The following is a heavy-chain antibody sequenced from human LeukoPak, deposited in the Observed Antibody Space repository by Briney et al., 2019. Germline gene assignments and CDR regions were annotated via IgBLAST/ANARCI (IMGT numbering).Heavy chain of an antibody. CDR1: GYSFTNHW. V-gene: IGHV5-51*01. CDR3: PRLNHPTPTLFEY. CDR2: IYPGDSDT. D-gene: IGHD1-14*01. J-gene: IGHJ4*02. Sequence: GESLKISCEGSGYSFTNHWIGWVRQMPGKGLEWMAIIYPGDSDTRYSPSFQGQVTISADKSNTTAYLQWSSLKASDTAMYYCPRLNHPTPTLFEYWGQGTLVTVSS.